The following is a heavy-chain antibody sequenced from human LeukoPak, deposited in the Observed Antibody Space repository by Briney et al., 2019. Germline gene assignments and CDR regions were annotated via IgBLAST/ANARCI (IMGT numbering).Heavy chain of an antibody. J-gene: IGHJ4*02. CDR3: ARDRKPLGRGFGETYPKPFDY. Sequence: SETLSLTCTVSGGSISSSSNYWGWIRQPPGRGLEWIGSMYYSGTTYYNSSLKSRVTISVDTSKNQFSLKLSSVTAADTAVYYCARDRKPLGRGFGETYPKPFDYWGQGTLVTVSS. V-gene: IGHV4-39*07. D-gene: IGHD3-10*01. CDR1: GGSISSSSNY. CDR2: MYYSGTT.